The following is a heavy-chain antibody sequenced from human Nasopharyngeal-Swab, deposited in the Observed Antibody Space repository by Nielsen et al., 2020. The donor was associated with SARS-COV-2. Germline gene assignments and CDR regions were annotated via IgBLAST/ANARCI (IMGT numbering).Heavy chain of an antibody. V-gene: IGHV4-59*01. CDR3: ARGTGYSSGWYGGGHYFDY. Sequence: GSLRLSCTVSGGSISSYYWSWIRQPPGKGLEWIGYIYYSGSTNYNPSLKSRVTISVDTSKNQFSLKLSSVTAADTAVYYCARGTGYSSGWYGGGHYFDYWGQGTLVTVSS. D-gene: IGHD6-19*01. CDR1: GGSISSYY. J-gene: IGHJ4*02. CDR2: IYYSGST.